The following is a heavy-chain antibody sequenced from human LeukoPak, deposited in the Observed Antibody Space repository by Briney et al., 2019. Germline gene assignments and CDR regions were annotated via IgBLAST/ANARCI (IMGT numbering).Heavy chain of an antibody. CDR1: GGSISSSSYY. J-gene: IGHJ4*02. Sequence: SETLSLTCTVSGGSISSSSYYWGWIRQPPRKGLEWIGSIYYSGSTYYNPYLKSRVTISVDTSKNQFSLKLRSVTAADTAVYYCARGGYDSSWDYWGQGTLVTVSS. CDR3: ARGGYDSSWDY. D-gene: IGHD6-13*01. CDR2: IYYSGST. V-gene: IGHV4-39*07.